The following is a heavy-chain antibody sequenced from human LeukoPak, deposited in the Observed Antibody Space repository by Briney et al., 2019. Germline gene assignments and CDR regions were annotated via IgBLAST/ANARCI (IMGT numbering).Heavy chain of an antibody. CDR1: GFTFSRYG. Sequence: PGGSLRLSCAASGFTFSRYGMHWVRQAPGKGLEWVAFTRYDGSNKYCTDCVKGRFTISRDNSKNTLYLQMNSLRAEDTAVYYCAKEGNYNFWSGYQLDYYYMDVWGKGTTVTVSS. D-gene: IGHD3-3*01. V-gene: IGHV3-30*02. CDR2: TRYDGSNK. J-gene: IGHJ6*03. CDR3: AKEGNYNFWSGYQLDYYYMDV.